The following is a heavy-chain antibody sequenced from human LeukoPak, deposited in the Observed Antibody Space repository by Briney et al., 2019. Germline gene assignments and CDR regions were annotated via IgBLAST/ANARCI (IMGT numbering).Heavy chain of an antibody. V-gene: IGHV3-23*01. CDR2: ISGSGGST. CDR3: AKGPGPAAIGLY. D-gene: IGHD2-2*01. Sequence: AGGSLRLSCAASGFTFSSYAMSWVRQAPGKGLEWVSAISGSGGSTYYADSVKGRFTISRDNSKNTLHLQMNSLRAEDTAVYYCAKGPGPAAIGLYWGQGTLVTVSS. J-gene: IGHJ4*02. CDR1: GFTFSSYA.